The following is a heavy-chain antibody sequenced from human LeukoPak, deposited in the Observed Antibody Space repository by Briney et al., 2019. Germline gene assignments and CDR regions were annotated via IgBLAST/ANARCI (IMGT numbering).Heavy chain of an antibody. CDR1: GGSISSGGYY. J-gene: IGHJ4*02. CDR2: IYYSGST. V-gene: IGHV4-31*03. Sequence: PSETLSLTCTVSGGSISSGGYYWSWIRQHPGKGLEWIGYIYYSGSTYYNPSLKSRVTISVDTSKNQFSLKLSSVTAADTAVYYCARDSPYDSSGYPIYWGQGTLVTVSS. D-gene: IGHD3-22*01. CDR3: ARDSPYDSSGYPIY.